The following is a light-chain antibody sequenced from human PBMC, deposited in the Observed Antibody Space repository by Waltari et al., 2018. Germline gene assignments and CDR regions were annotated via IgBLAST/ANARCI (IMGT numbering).Light chain of an antibody. V-gene: IGLV4-69*01. J-gene: IGLJ3*02. Sequence: QVVLTQSPSASASLGASVKLTCTLTSGHLNYVIAWHQEQPQKGPRYLMKINSDGTHTKGDGTPDRVSGASSGTERYLTISSLHSEDEADYYCQTWGTGIRVFGGGTKLTVL. CDR3: QTWGTGIRV. CDR2: INSDGTH. CDR1: SGHLNYV.